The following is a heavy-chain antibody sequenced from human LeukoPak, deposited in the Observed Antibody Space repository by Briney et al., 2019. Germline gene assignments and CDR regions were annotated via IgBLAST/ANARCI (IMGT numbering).Heavy chain of an antibody. V-gene: IGHV1-2*02. CDR1: GYTFTGYY. CDR2: INPNSGGT. J-gene: IGHJ3*02. Sequence: ASVKVSCKASGYTFTGYYMHWVRQAPGQGLEWTGWINPNSGGTNYAQKFQGRVTMTRDTSISTAYMELSRLRSDDTAVYYCASVAYGGIVGALDAFDIWGQGTMVTVSS. CDR3: ASVAYGGIVGALDAFDI. D-gene: IGHD1-26*01.